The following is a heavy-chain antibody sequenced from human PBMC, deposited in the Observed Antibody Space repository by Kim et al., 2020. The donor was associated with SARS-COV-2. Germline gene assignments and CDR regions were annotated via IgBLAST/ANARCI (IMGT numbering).Heavy chain of an antibody. CDR1: GFTFSNYA. CDR2: ISGSGGST. D-gene: IGHD3-10*01. J-gene: IGHJ4*02. V-gene: IGHV3-23*01. Sequence: GGSLRLSCAASGFTFSNYAMSWVRQAPGKGLEWVSSISGSGGSTFYADSVKGRFTISRDNSRDTLFLQVSSLRAEDTAVYYCAKGYASGTYVSDYWGQGTLAIVSS. CDR3: AKGYASGTYVSDY.